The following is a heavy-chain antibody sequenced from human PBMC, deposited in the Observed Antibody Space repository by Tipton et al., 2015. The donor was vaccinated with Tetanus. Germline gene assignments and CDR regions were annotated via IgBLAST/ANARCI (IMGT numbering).Heavy chain of an antibody. J-gene: IGHJ6*02. V-gene: IGHV4-34*01. D-gene: IGHD3-10*01. CDR3: ARGDYYGSGTYDV. CDR1: GGTFNNYF. Sequence: LRLSCAVYGGTFNNYFWTWIRQPPGKGLEWIGEINYDGSTNYSPSLKSRVTLSLDTTKKQVSLKLSSVTAADTAVYYCARGDYYGSGTYDVWGQGTTVTVPS. CDR2: INYDGST.